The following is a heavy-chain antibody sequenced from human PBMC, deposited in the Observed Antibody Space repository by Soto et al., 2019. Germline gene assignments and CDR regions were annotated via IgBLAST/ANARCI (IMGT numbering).Heavy chain of an antibody. V-gene: IGHV1-2*04. J-gene: IGHJ4*02. Sequence: SVQVSCKASGYTFTGYYMHWVRQAPGQGLEWMGWINPNSGGTNYAQKFQGWVTMTRDTSISTAYMELSRLRSDDTAVYYCAMGATIGYFDYWGQGTMVNVSA. D-gene: IGHD1-26*01. CDR2: INPNSGGT. CDR3: AMGATIGYFDY. CDR1: GYTFTGYY.